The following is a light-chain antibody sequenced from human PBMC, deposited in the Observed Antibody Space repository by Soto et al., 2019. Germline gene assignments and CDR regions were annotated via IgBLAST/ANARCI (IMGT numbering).Light chain of an antibody. Sequence: DIQMTQAPSSLPASVGDRVTITCRASQTIGNYLNWYQQRPGKAPNLLISAASTLQSGVPSRFSGSGSGTDFTLTISSLEPEDFAVYYCQQRTFGGGTKVDIK. J-gene: IGKJ4*01. CDR1: QTIGNY. CDR2: AAS. V-gene: IGKV1-39*01. CDR3: QQRT.